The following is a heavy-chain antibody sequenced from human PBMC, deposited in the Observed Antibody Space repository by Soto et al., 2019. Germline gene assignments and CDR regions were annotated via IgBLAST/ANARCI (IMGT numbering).Heavy chain of an antibody. CDR3: ASSSDRFGELLY. Sequence: SETLSLTCAVSSGSISSSNWWSWVRQPPGKGLEWIGEIYHSGSTNYNPSLKSRVTISVDKSKNQFSLKLSSVTAADTAVYYCASSSDRFGELLYWGQGTLVTVSS. CDR1: SGSISSSNW. V-gene: IGHV4-4*02. D-gene: IGHD3-10*01. CDR2: IYHSGST. J-gene: IGHJ4*02.